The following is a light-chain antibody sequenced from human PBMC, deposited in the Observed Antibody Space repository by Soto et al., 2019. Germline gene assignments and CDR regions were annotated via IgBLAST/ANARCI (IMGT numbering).Light chain of an antibody. J-gene: IGKJ1*01. CDR2: AAS. CDR3: QHYDSSPPWT. CDR1: QSVSSTS. V-gene: IGKV3-20*01. Sequence: EIVLTQSPGTLSLSPGERATLSCRASQSVSSTSLAWYQQKPGQAPRLLIFAASNRATGIPDRFSGSGSGTDFTLTISSLEPEDVALYYCQHYDSSPPWTFGQGTKVEVK.